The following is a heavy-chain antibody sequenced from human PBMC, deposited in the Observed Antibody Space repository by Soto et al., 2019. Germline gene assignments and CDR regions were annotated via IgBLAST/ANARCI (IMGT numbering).Heavy chain of an antibody. CDR3: ATDYGSGSDY. D-gene: IGHD3-10*01. Sequence: QVQLVQSGAEVKKPGASVKVSCKASGYTFTSDGVSWVRQAPGQGLEWMGWIGAYDGNTNYAHKLQGRVTMTTDTSTSTAHMELRSLRSDDTAVYYCATDYGSGSDYWGQGTLVIVSS. CDR1: GYTFTSDG. V-gene: IGHV1-18*01. CDR2: IGAYDGNT. J-gene: IGHJ4*02.